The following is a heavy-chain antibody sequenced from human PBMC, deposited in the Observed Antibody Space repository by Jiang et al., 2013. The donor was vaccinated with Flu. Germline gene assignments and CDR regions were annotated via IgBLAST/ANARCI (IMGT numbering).Heavy chain of an antibody. CDR1: GDSISSGGYY. V-gene: IGHV4-31*03. CDR2: IYYSGST. J-gene: IGHJ4*02. D-gene: IGHD2-2*01. CDR3: ARGPGEHQLRPFDY. Sequence: GSGLVKPSQTLSLTCTVSGDSISSGGYYWSWIRQHPGKGLEWIGYIYYSGSTYYNPSLKSRVTISVDTSKNQFSLNLSSVTAADTAVYYCARGPGEHQLRPFDYWGQGTLVTVSS.